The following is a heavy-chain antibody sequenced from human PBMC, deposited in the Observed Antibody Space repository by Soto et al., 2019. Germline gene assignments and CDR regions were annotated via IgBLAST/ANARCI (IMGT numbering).Heavy chain of an antibody. J-gene: IGHJ3*02. CDR1: GGSISSYY. CDR3: ARGLYYYDSSGYSDAFDI. D-gene: IGHD3-22*01. V-gene: IGHV4-59*01. Sequence: QVQLQESGPGLVKPSETLSLTCTVSGGSISSYYWSWIRQPPGKGLEWIGYIYYSGSTNYNPSLKRRVTISVATSKNQFSLKRSSVTAADTAVYYCARGLYYYDSSGYSDAFDIWGQGTMVTVSS. CDR2: IYYSGST.